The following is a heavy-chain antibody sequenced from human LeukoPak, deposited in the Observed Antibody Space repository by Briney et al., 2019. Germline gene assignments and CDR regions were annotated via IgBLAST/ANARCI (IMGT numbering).Heavy chain of an antibody. V-gene: IGHV3-53*01. CDR3: ATESYGGA. D-gene: IGHD1-26*01. Sequence: QPGGSLRLSCAASDSTVSSNSMSWVRQAPGKGLEWVSVTYSRGSTHYADSVKGRFTISRDSSKNTLYLQMNSLRAEDTAVYYCATESYGGAWGQGTLVTVSS. J-gene: IGHJ4*02. CDR1: DSTVSSNS. CDR2: TYSRGST.